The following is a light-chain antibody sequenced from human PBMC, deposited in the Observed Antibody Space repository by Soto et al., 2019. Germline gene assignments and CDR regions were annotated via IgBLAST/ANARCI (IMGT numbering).Light chain of an antibody. CDR1: QSIVTY. J-gene: IGKJ1*01. CDR3: QQSYSTPPWT. V-gene: IGKV1-39*01. Sequence: DIQMTQSPSSLSASVGDRVTITCRASQSIVTYLNWYLQKPGKAPKLLIYAASNLQSGVPSRFSGSGSGTDFTLTISSLQPEDFATYFCQQSYSTPPWTFGQGTTG. CDR2: AAS.